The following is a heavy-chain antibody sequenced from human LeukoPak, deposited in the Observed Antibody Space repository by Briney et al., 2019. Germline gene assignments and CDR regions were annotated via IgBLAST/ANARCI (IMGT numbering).Heavy chain of an antibody. CDR1: GGSFSGYY. D-gene: IGHD2-2*01. CDR3: ARGPSSRDYMDV. Sequence: PSETLSLTCAVYGGSFSGYYWSWIRQPPEKGLEWIGEINHSGSTNYNPSLKSRVTISVDTSKNQFSLKLSSVTAADTAVYYCARGPSSRDYMDVWGKGTTVTVSS. J-gene: IGHJ6*03. V-gene: IGHV4-34*01. CDR2: INHSGST.